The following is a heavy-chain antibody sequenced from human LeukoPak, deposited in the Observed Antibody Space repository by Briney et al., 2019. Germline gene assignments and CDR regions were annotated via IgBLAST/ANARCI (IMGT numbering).Heavy chain of an antibody. CDR3: ARDLGSYSSGWYMGFDY. J-gene: IGHJ4*02. V-gene: IGHV3-48*01. CDR1: GLTFSTYS. Sequence: GGSLRLSCVASGLTFSTYSMNWVRQAPGKGLERVSYISGTSNTIYYADSVKGRFTISRDNAKNSLYLQVNSLRAEDTAIYYCARDLGSYSSGWYMGFDYWGQGTLVTVSS. CDR2: ISGTSNTI. D-gene: IGHD6-19*01.